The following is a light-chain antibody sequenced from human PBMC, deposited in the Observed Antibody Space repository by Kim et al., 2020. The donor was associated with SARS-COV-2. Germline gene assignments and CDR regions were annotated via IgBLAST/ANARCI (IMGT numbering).Light chain of an antibody. Sequence: QSVLTHVPSVSAAPGQKVTISCSGSRSNIGNNPVSWYQQFPGTAPRLITYDNDQRPSGIPDRFSSSKSGTSATLGITGLRTGDEAEYYCATWDSSLSVGVFGGGTQLTVL. CDR3: ATWDSSLSVGV. CDR2: DND. CDR1: RSNIGNNP. V-gene: IGLV1-51*01. J-gene: IGLJ3*02.